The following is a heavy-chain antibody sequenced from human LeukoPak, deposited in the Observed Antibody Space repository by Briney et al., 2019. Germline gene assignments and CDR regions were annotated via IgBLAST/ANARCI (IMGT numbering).Heavy chain of an antibody. CDR3: ANCYDSSGFFAY. CDR2: IDTNTGNP. J-gene: IGHJ4*02. CDR1: GYTFTKYA. V-gene: IGHV7-4-1*02. Sequence: ASVKVSCKGSGYTFTKYAISWVRQAPGRGLEYMGWIDTNTGNPTYAQGFTGRFVFSLDTSVSTAYLQISSLKAEDSAIYFCANCYDSSGFFAYWGQGTLVTVSS. D-gene: IGHD3-22*01.